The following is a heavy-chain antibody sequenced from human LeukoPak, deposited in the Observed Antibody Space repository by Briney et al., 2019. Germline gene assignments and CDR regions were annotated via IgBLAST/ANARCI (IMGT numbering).Heavy chain of an antibody. CDR2: IYYTGNT. J-gene: IGHJ1*01. CDR1: GGSISNYY. D-gene: IGHD2-15*01. CDR3: ARAAYCSGGTCYSGNFQD. V-gene: IGHV4-59*01. Sequence: SETLSLTCTVSGGSISNYYWNWIRQPPGKGLEWIGYIYYTGNTNYNPSLASRVTMSIGTSRNHFSLNLRSVTAAVTAVYYCARAAYCSGGTCYSGNFQDWGQGTLVTVSS.